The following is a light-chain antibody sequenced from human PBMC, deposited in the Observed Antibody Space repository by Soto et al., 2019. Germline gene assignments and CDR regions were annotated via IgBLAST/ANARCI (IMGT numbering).Light chain of an antibody. J-gene: IGKJ5*01. CDR2: GAS. CDR1: QSVSSSY. CDR3: QQFGSSLPIT. V-gene: IGKV3-20*01. Sequence: EIVLTQSPGTLSLSPGERATLSCRASQSVSSSYLAWHQQKPGQAPRLLIYGASSRATGTPDRFTGSGSGTDFTLTITRLEPEDFAVYYCQQFGSSLPITFGQGTRLEIK.